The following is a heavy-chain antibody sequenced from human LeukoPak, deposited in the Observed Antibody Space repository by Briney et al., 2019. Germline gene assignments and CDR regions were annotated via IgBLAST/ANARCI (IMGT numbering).Heavy chain of an antibody. CDR2: ISSSSTTI. CDR3: ARVGGAILLVGEDGMDV. J-gene: IGHJ6*02. CDR1: GFTFSTYS. V-gene: IGHV3-48*04. Sequence: GGSLRLSCAGSGFTFSTYSMNWVRQAPGEGLEWVSYISSSSTTIYYADSVRGRFTISRDNAKNSLYLQMNSLRAEDTAMYYCARVGGAILLVGEDGMDVWGQGTTVTVSS. D-gene: IGHD2-15*01.